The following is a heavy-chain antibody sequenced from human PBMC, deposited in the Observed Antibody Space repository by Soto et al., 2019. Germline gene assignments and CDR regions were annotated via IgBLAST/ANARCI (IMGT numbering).Heavy chain of an antibody. D-gene: IGHD5-12*01. CDR1: GFTFSSYA. V-gene: IGHV3-23*01. Sequence: GGSLRLSCAASGFTFSSYAMSWVRQAPGKGLEWVSAISGSGGSTYYADSVKGRFTISRDNSKNTLYLQMNSLRAEDTAVYYCAKEYSGYDWLGGYFDYWGQGTLVTVSS. CDR2: ISGSGGST. J-gene: IGHJ4*02. CDR3: AKEYSGYDWLGGYFDY.